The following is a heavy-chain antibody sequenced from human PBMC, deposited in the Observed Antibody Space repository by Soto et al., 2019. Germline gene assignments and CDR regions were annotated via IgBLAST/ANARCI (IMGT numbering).Heavy chain of an antibody. D-gene: IGHD4-17*01. CDR2: ISSSSSYI. J-gene: IGHJ5*02. CDR1: GFTFSSYS. Sequence: EVQLVESGGGLVKPGGSLRLSCAAYGFTFSSYSMKWVRQAPGKGLEWVSSISSSSSYIYYADSVKVRFTISRDNAKNSLYLQMNSLRAEDTAVYYCESGEYWFDPWGQVTLFNVSS. CDR3: ESGEYWFDP. V-gene: IGHV3-21*01.